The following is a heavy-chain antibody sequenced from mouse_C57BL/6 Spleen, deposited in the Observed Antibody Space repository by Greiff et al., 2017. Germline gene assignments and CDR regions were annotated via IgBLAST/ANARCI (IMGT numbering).Heavy chain of an antibody. D-gene: IGHD1-1*01. V-gene: IGHV1-77*01. CDR3: AREVYGSSYAMDY. CDR2: ICPGSGST. Sequence: VQLQQSGAELGKQGASGKIACKASGYTFTDYSLTWVPPRPGPGLECILHICPGSGSTYYNEKFKFKATLTADKSSSTAYMQLSSLTSEDSAVYFCAREVYGSSYAMDYWGQGTSVTVSS. J-gene: IGHJ4*01. CDR1: GYTFTDYS.